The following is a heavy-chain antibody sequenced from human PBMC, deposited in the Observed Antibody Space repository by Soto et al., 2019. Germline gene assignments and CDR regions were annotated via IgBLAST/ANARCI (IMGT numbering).Heavy chain of an antibody. CDR1: GFTFSVYW. CDR2: IKSDGTSA. J-gene: IGHJ6*02. CDR3: ARDRKRRIFGVVNEMYGLDV. D-gene: IGHD3-3*01. Sequence: GGSLRLSCAASGFTFSVYWMNWVRQVPGKGLMWVSRIKSDGTSATYADSVKGRFTISRDNAKNTLHLQMNSLRGEDTAVYYSARDRKRRIFGVVNEMYGLDVWGQGTTVTVSS. V-gene: IGHV3-74*03.